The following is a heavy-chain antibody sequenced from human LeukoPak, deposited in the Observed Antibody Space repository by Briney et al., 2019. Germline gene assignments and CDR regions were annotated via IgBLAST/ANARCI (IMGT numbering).Heavy chain of an antibody. CDR1: GFTFSTYW. CDR3: ARGGGNSYAPVDY. J-gene: IGHJ4*02. Sequence: PGGSLRLSCAASGFTFSTYWMHWARQVPGKGLVWVSRINSNGNTTPHADSVKGRFTISRDNAKNTLFLQMNSLRAEDTAVYYCARGGGNSYAPVDYWGQGTLVTVSS. V-gene: IGHV3-74*01. D-gene: IGHD5-18*01. CDR2: INSNGNTT.